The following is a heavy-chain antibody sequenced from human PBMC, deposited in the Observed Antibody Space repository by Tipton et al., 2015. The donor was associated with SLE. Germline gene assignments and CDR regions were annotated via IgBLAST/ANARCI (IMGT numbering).Heavy chain of an antibody. V-gene: IGHV3-30*04. CDR1: GFTFSHYA. Sequence: SLRLSCAVSGFTFSHYAMHWVRQAPGKGLEWVATIAYDGSYEYYADSVKGRFTISRDSSKNTLYLQMNSLRPEDTVIYYCANDRRPIGLGVSTWGQGARVTVSS. D-gene: IGHD3-16*01. J-gene: IGHJ5*02. CDR2: IAYDGSYE. CDR3: ANDRRPIGLGVST.